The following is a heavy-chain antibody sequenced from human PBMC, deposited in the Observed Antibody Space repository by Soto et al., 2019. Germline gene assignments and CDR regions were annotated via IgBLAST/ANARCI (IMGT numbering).Heavy chain of an antibody. D-gene: IGHD1-7*01. J-gene: IGHJ4*02. Sequence: PETLSLTCAFSGGSFTINNWEPCVRQPPGQGLAWLAQIYRTGSTNYNPSLKSRVTISLDKSENQFSLKVTSLTAADTAVYYCASRAPRTSVDYWGQGTLVTVSS. CDR3: ASRAPRTSVDY. CDR2: IYRTGST. V-gene: IGHV4-4*03. CDR1: GGSFTINNW.